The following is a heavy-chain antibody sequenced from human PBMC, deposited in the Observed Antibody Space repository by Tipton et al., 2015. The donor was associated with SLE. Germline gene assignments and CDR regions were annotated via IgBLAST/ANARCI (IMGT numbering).Heavy chain of an antibody. V-gene: IGHV4-59*12. CDR1: DDSFSTYY. CDR2: IYYSGST. D-gene: IGHD6-13*01. Sequence: TLSLTCTVSDDSFSTYYWSWIRQPPGGGLEWIGYIYYSGSTNYNPSLKSRVTISVDTSKNQFSLELSSVTAADTAVYYCASRIAAAWGFDYWGQGTLVTVSS. J-gene: IGHJ4*02. CDR3: ASRIAAAWGFDY.